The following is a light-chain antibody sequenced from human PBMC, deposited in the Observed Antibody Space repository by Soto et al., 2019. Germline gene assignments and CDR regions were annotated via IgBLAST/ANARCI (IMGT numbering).Light chain of an antibody. Sequence: EIVMTPSPLSLPVTPGEPASISCRSSQSLLHYNGFNYLDWYLQKPGQSPQLLIYLGSNRHSGVPDRFSGSGSGTDFALKISRVEAEDVGVYYCMQSLQSPRTFGQGTNLEVK. V-gene: IGKV2-28*01. CDR1: QSLLHYNGFNY. CDR2: LGS. J-gene: IGKJ2*02. CDR3: MQSLQSPRT.